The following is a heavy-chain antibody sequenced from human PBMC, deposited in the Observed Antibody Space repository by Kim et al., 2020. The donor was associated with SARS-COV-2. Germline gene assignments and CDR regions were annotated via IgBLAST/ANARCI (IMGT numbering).Heavy chain of an antibody. CDR3: AIQDGNYYDSSGYRGWFDP. D-gene: IGHD3-22*01. V-gene: IGHV1-69*13. CDR2: IIPIFGTA. Sequence: SVKVSCKASGGTFSSYAISWVRQAPGQGLEWMGGIIPIFGTANYAQKFQGRVTITADESTSTAYMELSSLRSEDTAVYYCAIQDGNYYDSSGYRGWFDPWGQGTLVTVSS. J-gene: IGHJ5*02. CDR1: GGTFSSYA.